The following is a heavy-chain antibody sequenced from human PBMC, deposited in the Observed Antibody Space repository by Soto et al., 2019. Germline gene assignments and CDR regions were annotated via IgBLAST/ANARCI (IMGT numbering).Heavy chain of an antibody. CDR1: GFTFSNAW. V-gene: IGHV3-15*01. D-gene: IGHD6-6*01. CDR3: TTEGIAARPWFDY. Sequence: GGSLRLSCAASGFTFSNAWMSWVRQAPGKGLEWVGRIKSKTDGGTTDYAAPVKGRFTISRDDSKNTLYLQMNSLKTEDTAGYYCTTEGIAARPWFDYWGQGTLVTVSS. CDR2: IKSKTDGGTT. J-gene: IGHJ4*02.